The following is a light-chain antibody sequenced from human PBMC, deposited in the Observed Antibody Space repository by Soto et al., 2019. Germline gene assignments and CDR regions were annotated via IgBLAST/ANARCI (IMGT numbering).Light chain of an antibody. CDR2: DAS. CDR1: QSVSSSY. J-gene: IGKJ5*01. Sequence: EFVLTQSPATLSLSPGERATLSCRASQSVSSSYLAWYQQKPGQAPRLLIYDASNRATGIPARLSGSGSGTDFTLTISSLEPEDFAVYYCQQRSNWPGTFGQGTRLEIK. V-gene: IGKV3-11*01. CDR3: QQRSNWPGT.